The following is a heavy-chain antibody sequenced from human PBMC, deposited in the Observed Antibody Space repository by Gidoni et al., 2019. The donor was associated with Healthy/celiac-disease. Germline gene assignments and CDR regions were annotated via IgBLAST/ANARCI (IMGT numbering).Heavy chain of an antibody. Sequence: EVQLLECGGGLVQPGGSLRLFCAASVLTFSSYATRWVRQAPGKGLGWVSAISGSGGSTYYADSVKGRFTISRDNSKNTLYLQMKRLRAEDTAVYYCAKLEAADYTCYYYGMDVWGQGTTVTVSS. CDR3: AKLEAADYTCYYYGMDV. CDR1: VLTFSSYA. V-gene: IGHV3-23*01. J-gene: IGHJ6*02. CDR2: ISGSGGST. D-gene: IGHD4-4*01.